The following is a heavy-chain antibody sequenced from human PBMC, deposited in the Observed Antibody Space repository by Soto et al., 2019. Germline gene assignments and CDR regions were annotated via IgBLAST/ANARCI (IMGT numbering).Heavy chain of an antibody. CDR1: GGSISSGSYY. V-gene: IGHV4-39*01. CDR2: IYYSGST. J-gene: IGHJ4*02. D-gene: IGHD3-3*01. CDR3: ARGIEYYDFWSGYYWFDY. Sequence: SETLSLTCTVSGGSISSGSYYWGWIRQPPGKGLEWIGSIYYSGSTYYNPSLKSRVTISVDTSKNQFSLKLSSVTAADTAVYYCARGIEYYDFWSGYYWFDYWGQGTLVTVSS.